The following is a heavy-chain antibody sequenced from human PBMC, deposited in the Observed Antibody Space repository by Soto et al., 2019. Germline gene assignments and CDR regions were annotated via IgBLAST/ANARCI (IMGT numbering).Heavy chain of an antibody. Sequence: SLTCTVSGASISVHSYYWTWIRQPPGKGLEWIGSPYYSGTTYFNPSLKSRATISVDTSKNQFSLKLSSVTAADTAVYYCARGETLRDGYNFDYWGQGTLVTVSS. V-gene: IGHV4-39*07. CDR2: PYYSGTT. D-gene: IGHD5-12*01. J-gene: IGHJ4*02. CDR1: GASISVHSYY. CDR3: ARGETLRDGYNFDY.